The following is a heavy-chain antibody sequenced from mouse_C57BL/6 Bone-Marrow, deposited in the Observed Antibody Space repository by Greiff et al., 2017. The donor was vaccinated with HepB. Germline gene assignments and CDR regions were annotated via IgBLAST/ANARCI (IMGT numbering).Heavy chain of an antibody. CDR1: GYTFTSYG. CDR3: ARRWLPPYAMDY. J-gene: IGHJ4*01. CDR2: IYPRSGNT. D-gene: IGHD2-2*01. V-gene: IGHV1-81*01. Sequence: SGAELARPGASVKLSCKASGYTFTSYGISWVKQRTGQGLEWIGEIYPRSGNTYYNEKFKGKATLTADKSSSTAYMELRSLTSEDSAVYFCARRWLPPYAMDYWGQGTSVTVSS.